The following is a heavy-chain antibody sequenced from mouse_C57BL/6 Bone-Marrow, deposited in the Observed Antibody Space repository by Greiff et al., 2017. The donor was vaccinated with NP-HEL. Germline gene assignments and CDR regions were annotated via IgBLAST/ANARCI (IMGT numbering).Heavy chain of an antibody. CDR2: IDPENGDT. CDR1: GFNIKDDY. Sequence: EVQLQQSGAELVRPGASVKSSCTASGFNIKDDYMHWVKQRPEQGLEWSGWIDPENGDTEYASKFQGKATITADTSSNTAYLQLSSLTSEDTAVYYCTSLLSLFAYWGQGTLVTVSA. J-gene: IGHJ3*01. D-gene: IGHD1-1*02. V-gene: IGHV14-4*01. CDR3: TSLLSLFAY.